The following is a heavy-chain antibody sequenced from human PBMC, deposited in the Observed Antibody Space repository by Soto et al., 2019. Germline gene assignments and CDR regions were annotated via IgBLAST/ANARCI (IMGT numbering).Heavy chain of an antibody. CDR1: GFTFSDYY. D-gene: IGHD3-3*01. CDR3: ARDPTYDFWSGYYYGMDV. CDR2: ISSSGSTI. J-gene: IGHJ6*02. V-gene: IGHV3-11*01. Sequence: GGSLRLSCAASGFTFSDYYMSWIRQAPGKGLEWVSYISSSGSTIYYADSVKGRFTISRDNAKNSLYLQMNSLRAEDTAVYYCARDPTYDFWSGYYYGMDVWGQGTTVTVSS.